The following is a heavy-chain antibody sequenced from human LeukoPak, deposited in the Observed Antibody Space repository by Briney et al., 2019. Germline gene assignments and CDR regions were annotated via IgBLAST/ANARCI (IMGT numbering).Heavy chain of an antibody. V-gene: IGHV3-23*01. CDR3: AKVRIVVVIPEYYFDY. Sequence: QAGGSLRLSCAASGFTFSSYAMSWVRQAPGKGLEWVSAISGSGGSTYYADSVKGRFTISRDNSKNTLYLQMNSLRAEDTAVYYCAKVRIVVVIPEYYFDYWGQGTLVTVSS. CDR2: ISGSGGST. D-gene: IGHD3-22*01. CDR1: GFTFSSYA. J-gene: IGHJ4*02.